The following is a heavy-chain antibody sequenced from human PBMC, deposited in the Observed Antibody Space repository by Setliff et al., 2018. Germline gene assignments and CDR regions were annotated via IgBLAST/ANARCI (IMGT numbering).Heavy chain of an antibody. CDR1: GYSFITYW. V-gene: IGHV5-51*01. Sequence: GESLKISCTGSGYSFITYWIGWVRQMPGKGLEWMGIIYPSDSDTRYSPSFQGQVTISADKSITTAYLQWSSLKASDTAIYYCTRHEDRNKCTSSSCYRENDAFDVWGQGAMVTVSS. J-gene: IGHJ3*01. D-gene: IGHD2-2*01. CDR2: IYPSDSDT. CDR3: TRHEDRNKCTSSSCYRENDAFDV.